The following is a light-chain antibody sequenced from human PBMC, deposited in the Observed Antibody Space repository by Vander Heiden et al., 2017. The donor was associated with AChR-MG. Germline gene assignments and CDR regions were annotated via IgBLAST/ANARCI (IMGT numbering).Light chain of an antibody. J-gene: IGKJ5*01. V-gene: IGKV1-39*01. CDR3: QQSYSTPFT. CDR2: AAS. Sequence: IQMTQSPSSLSASVGDRVTITCRASQTISSYLDWYQQKPGKAPKLLIYAASSLQSGVPARFSGSGSGTDFTLTISSLQPEDFATYYCQQSYSTPFTFGQGTRPEIK. CDR1: QTISSY.